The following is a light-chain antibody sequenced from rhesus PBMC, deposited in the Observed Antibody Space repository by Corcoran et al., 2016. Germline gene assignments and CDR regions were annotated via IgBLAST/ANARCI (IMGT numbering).Light chain of an antibody. CDR3: QESRNLWA. CDR2: GAS. Sequence: ETMLTQSPATLFLSPGERATLFCRASQTIGISLAWYQQKPGQAPRLLIFGASSRATGIPDRFSGSGSWTDVTLTISSLEPEDLVVYYCQESRNLWAFGQGTKVEIK. J-gene: IGKJ1*01. V-gene: IGKV3-24*04. CDR1: QTIGIS.